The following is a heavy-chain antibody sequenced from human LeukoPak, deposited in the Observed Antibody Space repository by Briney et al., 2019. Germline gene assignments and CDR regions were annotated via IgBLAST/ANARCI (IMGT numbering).Heavy chain of an antibody. CDR3: ARTEGFDC. J-gene: IGHJ4*02. CDR2: INSDGSSA. CDR1: GFTFRNYG. V-gene: IGHV3-74*01. Sequence: PGGSLRLSCAASGFTFRNYGMHWVRQAPGKGLVWVSRINSDGSSASYADSVRGRFTTSRDNAKNTLYLQMNSLRAEDTAVYYCARTEGFDCWGQGTLVTVSS.